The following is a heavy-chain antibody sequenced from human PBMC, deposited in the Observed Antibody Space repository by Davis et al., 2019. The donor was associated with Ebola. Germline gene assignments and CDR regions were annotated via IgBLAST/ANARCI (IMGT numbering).Heavy chain of an antibody. CDR2: IWYDGSNK. J-gene: IGHJ4*02. CDR3: ARDNDYGDSYRFDY. D-gene: IGHD4-17*01. Sequence: GESLKISCAASGFTFSSYGMHWVRQAPGKGLEWVAVIWYDGSNKYYADSVKGRFTISRDNSKNTLYLQMNSLRAEDKALYYCARDNDYGDSYRFDYWGQGTLVTVSS. CDR1: GFTFSSYG. V-gene: IGHV3-33*01.